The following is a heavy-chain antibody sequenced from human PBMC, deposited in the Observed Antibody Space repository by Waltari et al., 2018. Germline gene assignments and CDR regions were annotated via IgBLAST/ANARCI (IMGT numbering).Heavy chain of an antibody. CDR3: ARSSNKMVLFYYYGMDV. CDR2: MNPNSGNT. Sequence: QVQLVQSGAEVKKPGASVTVSCKASGYTFTSYDINWVRQATGQGLEWMGWMNPNSGNTGYAQKFQGRVTMTRNTSISTAYMELSSLRSEDTAVYYCARSSNKMVLFYYYGMDVWGQGTTVTVSS. J-gene: IGHJ6*02. D-gene: IGHD3-10*01. V-gene: IGHV1-8*01. CDR1: GYTFTSYD.